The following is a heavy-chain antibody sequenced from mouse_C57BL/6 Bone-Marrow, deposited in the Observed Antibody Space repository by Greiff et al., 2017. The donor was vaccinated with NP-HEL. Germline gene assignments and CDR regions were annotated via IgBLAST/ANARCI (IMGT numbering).Heavy chain of an antibody. CDR3: ARSDDGDWGWYFDV. V-gene: IGHV1-59*01. D-gene: IGHD2-3*01. J-gene: IGHJ1*03. Sequence: QVQLQQPGAELVRPGTSVKLSCKASGYTFTSYWMHWVKQRPGQGLEWIGVIDPSDSYTNYNQKFKGKATLTVDTSSSTAYMQLSSLTSEDSAVYYGARSDDGDWGWYFDVWGTGTTVTVSS. CDR2: IDPSDSYT. CDR1: GYTFTSYW.